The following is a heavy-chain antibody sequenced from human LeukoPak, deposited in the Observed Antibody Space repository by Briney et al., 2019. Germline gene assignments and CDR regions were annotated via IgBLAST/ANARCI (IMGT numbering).Heavy chain of an antibody. D-gene: IGHD6-6*01. CDR3: ARVSRRASSSRDDY. V-gene: IGHV4-34*01. J-gene: IGHJ4*02. CDR1: GGSFSGYY. CDR2: INHSGCT. Sequence: SETLSLTCAVYGGSFSGYYWSWIRQPPGKGLEWIGEINHSGCTNYNPSLKSRVTISVDTSKNQFSLKLSSVTAADTAVYYCARVSRRASSSRDDYWGQGTLVTVSS.